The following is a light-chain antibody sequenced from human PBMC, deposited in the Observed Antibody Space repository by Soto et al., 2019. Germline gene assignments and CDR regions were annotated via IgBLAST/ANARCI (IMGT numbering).Light chain of an antibody. CDR1: QSLLHSNGYKY. CDR2: LGS. CDR3: MQALQTPRT. Sequence: DIVMTQSPLSLPVTPGEPASISCRSSQSLLHSNGYKYLDWYLQKPGQSPQLLIYLGSNRASGVPDRFSGSGSGTDFTLKISRAAAEDVGVYYCMQALQTPRTFGPGTKVDIK. J-gene: IGKJ3*01. V-gene: IGKV2-28*01.